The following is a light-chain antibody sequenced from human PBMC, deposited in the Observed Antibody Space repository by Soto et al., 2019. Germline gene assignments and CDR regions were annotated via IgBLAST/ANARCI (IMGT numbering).Light chain of an antibody. CDR2: DAS. J-gene: IGLJ3*02. CDR1: TGAVTSSHY. Sequence: QTVVTQEPLLTVSLGGTVTLTCGSSTGAVTSSHYAYWFQQKPGQAPRTLISDASNKPSWTPARFSGSLLGGKAALTLSGAQPEDEADYYCLLSYRGTRVFGGGTKLTVL. CDR3: LLSYRGTRV. V-gene: IGLV7-46*01.